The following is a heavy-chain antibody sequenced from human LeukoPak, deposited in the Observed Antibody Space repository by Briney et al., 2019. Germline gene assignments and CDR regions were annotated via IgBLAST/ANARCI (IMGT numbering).Heavy chain of an antibody. V-gene: IGHV3-30*18. CDR2: ISYDGSDK. D-gene: IGHD3-10*01. J-gene: IGHJ6*02. Sequence: GGSLRLSCAASGSTFNRFAMHWVRQAPGKGLEWVAVISYDGSDKYYADSVKGRFTISRDNSKNTLYLQTNSLRVEDTAVFYCAQGGSESYYYYHGMDVWGQGTTVTVSS. CDR3: AQGGSESYYYYHGMDV. CDR1: GSTFNRFA.